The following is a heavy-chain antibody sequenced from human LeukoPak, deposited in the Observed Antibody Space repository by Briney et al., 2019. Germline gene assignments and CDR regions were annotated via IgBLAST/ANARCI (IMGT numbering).Heavy chain of an antibody. Sequence: GGSLRLSCGSTAFNFTAYWMHWVRQDPRQGLLWVARINSDGTTTNYADSVKGRFTISRDNAKNTLFLQMNSLRAEDTAVYFCAVSNGGYGPWGQGTPVTVSS. CDR1: AFNFTAYW. J-gene: IGHJ5*02. CDR3: AVSNGGYGP. CDR2: INSDGTTT. D-gene: IGHD5-12*01. V-gene: IGHV3-74*01.